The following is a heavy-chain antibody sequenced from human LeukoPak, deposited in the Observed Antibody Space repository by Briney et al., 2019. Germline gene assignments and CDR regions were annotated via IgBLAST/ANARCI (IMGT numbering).Heavy chain of an antibody. CDR2: IYHSGST. V-gene: IGHV4-30-2*01. D-gene: IGHD2-2*01. CDR3: AREPSPWDCSSTSCFDY. J-gene: IGHJ4*02. Sequence: PSETLSLTCTVSGVSISSGGYYWSWIRQPPGKGLEWIGYIYHSGSTYYNPSLKSRVTISVDRSKNQFSLKLSSVTAADTAVYYCAREPSPWDCSSTSCFDYWGQGTLVTVSS. CDR1: GVSISSGGYY.